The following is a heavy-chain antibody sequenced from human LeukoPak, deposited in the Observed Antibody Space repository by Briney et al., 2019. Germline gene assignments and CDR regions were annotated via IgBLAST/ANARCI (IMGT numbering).Heavy chain of an antibody. CDR1: GFTFDDYG. CDR3: ARVDPVLRYFDGQGALYFDY. Sequence: GGSLRLSCAASGFTFDDYGMSWVRQAPGKGLEWVSGINWNGGSTGYADSVKGRFTTSRDNAKNSLYLQMNSLRAEDTALYYCARVDPVLRYFDGQGALYFDYWGQGTLVTVSS. CDR2: INWNGGST. D-gene: IGHD3-9*01. J-gene: IGHJ4*02. V-gene: IGHV3-20*04.